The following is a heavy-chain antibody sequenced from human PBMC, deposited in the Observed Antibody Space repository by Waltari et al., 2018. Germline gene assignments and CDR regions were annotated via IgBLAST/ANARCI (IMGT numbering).Heavy chain of an antibody. CDR1: GFTFSSYA. Sequence: QVQLVESGGGVVQPGRSLRLSCAASGFTFSSYAMHWVRQAPGKGLEWVAVISYDGSNKYYADSVKGRYTISRDNSKNTLYLQMNSLRAEDTAVYYCAGPDSSSWSFDYWGQGTLVTVSS. D-gene: IGHD6-13*01. V-gene: IGHV3-30-3*01. CDR2: ISYDGSNK. CDR3: AGPDSSSWSFDY. J-gene: IGHJ4*02.